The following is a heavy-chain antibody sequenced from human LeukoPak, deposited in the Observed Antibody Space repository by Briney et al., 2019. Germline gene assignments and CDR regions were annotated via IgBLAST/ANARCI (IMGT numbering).Heavy chain of an antibody. Sequence: ASVKVSCKASGGTFSSYAISWVRQAPGQGLEWMGGIIPIFGTANYAQKFQGRVTITTDESMSTAYMELSSLRSEDTAVYYCARPSYDSSGRIRGYFDYWGQGTLVTVSS. D-gene: IGHD3-22*01. V-gene: IGHV1-69*05. J-gene: IGHJ4*02. CDR1: GGTFSSYA. CDR3: ARPSYDSSGRIRGYFDY. CDR2: IIPIFGTA.